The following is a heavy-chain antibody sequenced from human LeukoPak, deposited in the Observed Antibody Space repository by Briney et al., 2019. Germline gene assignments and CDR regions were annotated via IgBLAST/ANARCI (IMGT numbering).Heavy chain of an antibody. Sequence: ASVKVSCKASGYTFTGYYIHWVRQAPGQGLEWMGWISTHNGDTTYAQKFQGRVTMTTDTSTRTVYMELGSLRSDDTAVYYCARDGFRSGSYGYWGQGTQVTVSS. D-gene: IGHD3-10*01. V-gene: IGHV1-18*04. CDR1: GYTFTGYY. CDR2: ISTHNGDT. CDR3: ARDGFRSGSYGY. J-gene: IGHJ4*02.